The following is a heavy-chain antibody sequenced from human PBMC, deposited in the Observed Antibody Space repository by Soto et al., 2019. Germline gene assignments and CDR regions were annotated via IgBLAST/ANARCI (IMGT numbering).Heavy chain of an antibody. CDR3: ARHQDIVVVVAATPFDY. Sequence: SETLSLTCTVSGGSISSSSYYWGWIRQPPGKGLEWIGSIYYSGRPYYNPSLKSRVTISVDTSKNQFSLKLRSVTAADTAVYYCARHQDIVVVVAATPFDYGGQGTLVTVSS. V-gene: IGHV4-39*01. D-gene: IGHD2-15*01. CDR2: IYYSGRP. CDR1: GGSISSSSYY. J-gene: IGHJ4*02.